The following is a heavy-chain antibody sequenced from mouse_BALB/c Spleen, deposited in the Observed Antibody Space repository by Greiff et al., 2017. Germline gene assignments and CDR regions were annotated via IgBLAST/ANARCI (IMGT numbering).Heavy chain of an antibody. CDR1: GFSLTSYG. J-gene: IGHJ3*01. CDR2: IWSGEST. CDR3: ARKGKYDCFAY. Sequence: QVQLQQSGPGLVQPSQSLSITCTVSGFSLTSYGVHWVRQSPGKGLEWLGVIWSGESTDYNAAFISRLSISKDNSKSQVFFKMNSLQADDTAIYYCARKGKYDCFAYWGQGTLVTVSA. D-gene: IGHD2-14*01. V-gene: IGHV2-4-1*01.